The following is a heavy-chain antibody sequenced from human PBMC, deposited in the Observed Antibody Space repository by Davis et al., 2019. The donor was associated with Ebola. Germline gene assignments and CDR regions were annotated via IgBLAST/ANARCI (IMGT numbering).Heavy chain of an antibody. V-gene: IGHV1-18*01. J-gene: IGHJ4*02. Sequence: ASVKVSCKASGYTFTSYGISWVRQAPGQGLEWMGWISAYNGNTHYAQKLQGRVTMTTDTSTSTAYMELRSLRSDDTAVYYCARDRGMIAAAGTSGYWGQGTLVTVSS. CDR3: ARDRGMIAAAGTSGY. CDR1: GYTFTSYG. D-gene: IGHD6-13*01. CDR2: ISAYNGNT.